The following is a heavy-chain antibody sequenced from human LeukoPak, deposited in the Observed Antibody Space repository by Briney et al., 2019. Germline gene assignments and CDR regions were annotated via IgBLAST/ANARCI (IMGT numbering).Heavy chain of an antibody. CDR3: AKDMSGYPEGYMDV. D-gene: IGHD3-3*01. Sequence: GGSLRLSCAASGFTFDDYAMHWVRQAPGKGLESVTGISWNSGSIGYADSVQGRFTISRDNAKNSLYLQMNSLRAEDTALYYCAKDMSGYPEGYMDVWGKGTTFTVSS. V-gene: IGHV3-9*01. J-gene: IGHJ6*03. CDR2: ISWNSGSI. CDR1: GFTFDDYA.